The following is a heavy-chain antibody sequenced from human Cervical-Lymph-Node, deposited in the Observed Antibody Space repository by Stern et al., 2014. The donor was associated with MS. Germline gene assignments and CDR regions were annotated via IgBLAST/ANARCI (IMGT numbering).Heavy chain of an antibody. CDR1: GYSFTSYW. CDR2: IYPGHSDT. D-gene: IGHD4-17*01. V-gene: IGHV5-51*01. Sequence: VQLVQSGAEVKKPGESLKISCKGSGYSFTSYWIGWVRQMPGKGLEWMGIIYPGHSDTRYSPSFQGQVTISADKSISTAYLQWSSLKASDPAMYYCARGRQTHYGDWGGLDYWGQGTLVTVSS. J-gene: IGHJ4*02. CDR3: ARGRQTHYGDWGGLDY.